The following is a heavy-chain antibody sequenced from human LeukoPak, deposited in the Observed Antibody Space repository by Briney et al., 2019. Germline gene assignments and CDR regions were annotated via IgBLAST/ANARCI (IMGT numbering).Heavy chain of an antibody. CDR1: GFTFSSYW. J-gene: IGHJ5*02. V-gene: IGHV3-7*03. D-gene: IGHD5-12*01. Sequence: GGPLRLSCAASGFTFSSYWMSWVRQAPGKGLEWVANIKQDGSEKYYVDSVKGRFTISRDNAKNSLYLQMNSLRAEDTAVYYCARSYSGYDPNWFDPWGQGTLVTVSS. CDR3: ARSYSGYDPNWFDP. CDR2: IKQDGSEK.